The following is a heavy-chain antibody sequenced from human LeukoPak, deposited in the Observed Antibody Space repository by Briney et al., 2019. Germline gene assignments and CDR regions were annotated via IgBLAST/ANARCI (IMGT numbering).Heavy chain of an antibody. D-gene: IGHD1-26*01. J-gene: IGHJ4*02. CDR3: ARVLKYSGCYYCDY. V-gene: IGHV4-39*01. CDR2: MYYGGST. CDR1: GGSISTTRHY. Sequence: MPSETLSLTCAVSGGSISTTRHYWGWIRQPPGKGLEWIGNMYYGGSTYYNPSLRSRVTISVDTAKNQFSLKLSSVTAADTAVYYCARVLKYSGCYYCDYWGQGTLVTVSS.